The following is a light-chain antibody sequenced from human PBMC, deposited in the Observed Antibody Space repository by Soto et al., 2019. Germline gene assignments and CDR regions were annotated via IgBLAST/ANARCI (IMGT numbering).Light chain of an antibody. J-gene: IGKJ5*01. CDR1: QDITNY. CDR3: LQFDSLPIT. Sequence: DIQMTQSPSSLSASVGDRVTITCQASQDITNYLNWYQQKPGKAPRLLVYDGSNLDTGVPSRFRGSGSGTHFSFTISSLHPEDIATYYCLQFDSLPITFGQGTRLE. V-gene: IGKV1-33*01. CDR2: DGS.